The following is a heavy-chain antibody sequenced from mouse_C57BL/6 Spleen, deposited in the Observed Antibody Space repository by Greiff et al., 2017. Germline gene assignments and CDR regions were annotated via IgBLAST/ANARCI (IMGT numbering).Heavy chain of an antibody. V-gene: IGHV3-6*01. CDR3: ARKDYFDV. CDR2: ISYDGSN. CDR1: GYSITSGYY. J-gene: IGHJ1*03. Sequence: EVKLQESGPGLVKPSQSLSLTCSVTGYSITSGYYWNWIRQFPGNKLEWMGYISYDGSNNYNPSLKNRISITRDPSKNQFFLKLNSVTTEDTATYYCARKDYFDVWGTGTTVTVSS.